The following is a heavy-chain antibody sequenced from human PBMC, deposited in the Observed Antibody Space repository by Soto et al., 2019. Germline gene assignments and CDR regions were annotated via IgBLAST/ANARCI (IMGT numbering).Heavy chain of an antibody. V-gene: IGHV4-4*02. D-gene: IGHD2-8*02. CDR2: IYYNGNT. CDR3: ASGWALVYNVATTGHKFPQAFDS. J-gene: IGHJ3*02. Sequence: QVHLRESGPGLVKPSGTLSLTCVVSGGSITTTNWWCWVRQSPGKGLVWIGEIYYNGNTNYNPSHRCRVTISVAKYKNKFTLTLTPVTAADMSVYYYASGWALVYNVATTGHKFPQAFDSWGPGASDTMSS. CDR1: GGSITTTNW.